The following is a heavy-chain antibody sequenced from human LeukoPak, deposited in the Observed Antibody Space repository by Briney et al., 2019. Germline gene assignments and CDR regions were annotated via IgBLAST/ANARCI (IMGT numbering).Heavy chain of an antibody. Sequence: GGSLRLSCTASGFTFSNYWMTWVRQAPGKGLEWVANIKQDGSEIYYLDSVKGRFTISRDNAKNSLYLQMNSLRAEDTAVYYCARGCSSTSCYPWGQGTLVTVSS. CDR3: ARGCSSTSCYP. CDR1: GFTFSNYW. CDR2: IKQDGSEI. J-gene: IGHJ5*02. D-gene: IGHD2-2*01. V-gene: IGHV3-7*01.